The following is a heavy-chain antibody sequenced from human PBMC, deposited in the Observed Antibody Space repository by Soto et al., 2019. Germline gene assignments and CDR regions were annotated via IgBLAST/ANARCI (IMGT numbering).Heavy chain of an antibody. CDR3: ARLYCSGGSCYWIWFDP. V-gene: IGHV1-69*01. Sequence: QVQLVQSGAEVKKPGSSVKVSCKASGGTFSSYAISWVRQAPGQGLEWMGGIIPIFGTANYAQKFQGRVTITADESTSTAYIELSSLRSEDTAVYYCARLYCSGGSCYWIWFDPWGQGTLVTVSS. J-gene: IGHJ5*02. D-gene: IGHD2-15*01. CDR1: GGTFSSYA. CDR2: IIPIFGTA.